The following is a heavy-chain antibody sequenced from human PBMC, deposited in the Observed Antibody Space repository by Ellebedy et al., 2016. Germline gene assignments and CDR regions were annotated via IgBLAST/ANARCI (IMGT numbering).Heavy chain of an antibody. V-gene: IGHV3-9*01. Sequence: SLKISCAASGFTFDDYAMHWVRQAPGKGLEWVSGISWNSGSIGYADSVKGRFTISRDNAKNSLYLQMNSLRAEDTALYYCAKDNAENYYGSGSYYKGYFDYWGQGTLVTVSS. CDR2: ISWNSGSI. CDR3: AKDNAENYYGSGSYYKGYFDY. CDR1: GFTFDDYA. J-gene: IGHJ4*02. D-gene: IGHD3-10*01.